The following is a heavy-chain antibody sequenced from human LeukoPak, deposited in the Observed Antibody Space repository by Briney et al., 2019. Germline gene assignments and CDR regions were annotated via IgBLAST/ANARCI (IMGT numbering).Heavy chain of an antibody. CDR1: GGTFSSYA. D-gene: IGHD6-13*01. V-gene: IGHV1-69*13. J-gene: IGHJ6*04. CDR3: ATKRAGTSLMDYYGMDV. CDR2: IIPIFGTA. Sequence: SVKVSCKASGGTFSSYAISWVRQAPGQGLEWMGGIIPIFGTANYAQKFQGRVTITADESTSTAYMELSRLRSEDTAVYYCATKRAGTSLMDYYGMDVWGKGTTVPVSS.